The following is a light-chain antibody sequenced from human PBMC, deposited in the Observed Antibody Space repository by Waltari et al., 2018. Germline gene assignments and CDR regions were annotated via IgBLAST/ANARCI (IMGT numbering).Light chain of an antibody. V-gene: IGKV3-20*01. J-gene: IGKJ1*01. CDR1: QSVSSSY. Sequence: EIVLTQSPGTLSLSPGERATISCRASQSVSSSYLAWYQQKPGQAPRLLIYGASSRAPGIPDRFSGSGSGTDFTLTISRLEPEDFAVYYCQQYGSSPRTFGQGTKVEIK. CDR2: GAS. CDR3: QQYGSSPRT.